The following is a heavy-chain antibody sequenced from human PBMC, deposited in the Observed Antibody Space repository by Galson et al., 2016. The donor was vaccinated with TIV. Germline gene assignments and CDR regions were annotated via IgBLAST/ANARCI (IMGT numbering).Heavy chain of an antibody. CDR3: ATDGRDAYIPYFDS. D-gene: IGHD5-24*01. CDR2: ISPDGTDP. J-gene: IGHJ4*02. Sequence: SLRLSCAASGFTFSAYRMNWVRQAPGKGLEWLAVISPDGTDPRYADSMKGRFTISRDNAKSTLYLHMNNLRPEDTAVYYCATDGRDAYIPYFDSWGQGTLVTVSS. V-gene: IGHV3-30*03. CDR1: GFTFSAYR.